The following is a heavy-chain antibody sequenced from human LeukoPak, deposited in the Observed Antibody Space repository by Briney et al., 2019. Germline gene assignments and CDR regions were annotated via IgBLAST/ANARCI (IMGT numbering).Heavy chain of an antibody. CDR1: GFTFSSYS. Sequence: GGSLRLSCAASGFTFSSYSMNWVRQPPGRGLEWVSSISSSSSYIYYADSLKGRFTISRDNAKNSLYLQMNSLRAEDTAVYYCARDSQHGDYWGQGTLVTVSS. CDR2: ISSSSSYI. V-gene: IGHV3-21*01. D-gene: IGHD6-13*01. CDR3: ARDSQHGDY. J-gene: IGHJ4*02.